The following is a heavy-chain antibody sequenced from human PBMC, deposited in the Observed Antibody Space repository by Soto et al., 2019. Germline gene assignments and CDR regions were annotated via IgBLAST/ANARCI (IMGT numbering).Heavy chain of an antibody. V-gene: IGHV3-9*01. D-gene: IGHD3-16*01. Sequence: EVQLVESGGGLVQPGRSLRLSCAASGFTFDDYAMHWVRQAPGKGLEWVSGISWNSGSIGYADSVKGRFTISRDNAKNSLYLQMNSLRAEDTALYYCAKATGGEYYFDYWGQGTLVTVSS. CDR1: GFTFDDYA. J-gene: IGHJ4*02. CDR2: ISWNSGSI. CDR3: AKATGGEYYFDY.